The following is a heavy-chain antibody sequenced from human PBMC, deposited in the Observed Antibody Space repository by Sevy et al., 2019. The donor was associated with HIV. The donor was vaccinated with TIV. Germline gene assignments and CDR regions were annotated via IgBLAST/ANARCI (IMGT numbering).Heavy chain of an antibody. Sequence: SLRLSCAASGFTFDDYAMHWVRQAPGKGLEWVSGISWNSGSIGYADSVKGRFTISRDNAKNSLYLQMNSLRAEDTALYYCAKDAVEVAATGRGYYYYGMDVWGQGTTVTVSS. CDR3: AKDAVEVAATGRGYYYYGMDV. CDR1: GFTFDDYA. J-gene: IGHJ6*02. V-gene: IGHV3-9*01. CDR2: ISWNSGSI. D-gene: IGHD2-15*01.